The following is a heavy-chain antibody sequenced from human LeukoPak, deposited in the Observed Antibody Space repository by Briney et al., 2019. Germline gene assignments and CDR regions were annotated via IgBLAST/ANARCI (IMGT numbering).Heavy chain of an antibody. Sequence: GGSLRLSCAASGFTFDDYAMHWVRQAPGKGLEWVSGISWNSGSIGYADSVKGRFTISRGNAKNSLYLQMNSLRAEDTALYYCAKGRDGYNPKYYFDYWGQGTLVTVSS. V-gene: IGHV3-9*01. CDR1: GFTFDDYA. J-gene: IGHJ4*02. D-gene: IGHD5-24*01. CDR2: ISWNSGSI. CDR3: AKGRDGYNPKYYFDY.